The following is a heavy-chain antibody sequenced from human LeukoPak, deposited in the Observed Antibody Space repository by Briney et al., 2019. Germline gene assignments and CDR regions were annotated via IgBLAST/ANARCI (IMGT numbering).Heavy chain of an antibody. CDR2: LIPSRGTP. J-gene: IGHJ4*02. CDR1: GYTFTGFY. V-gene: IGHV1-46*01. CDR3: ARGYKGFDY. Sequence: ASVKVSCKASGYTFTGFYIHWVRQAPGQGLEWMAKLIPSRGTPSYAQKFQGRVTITRDTSASTAYMELSSLRSEDTAVYYCARGYKGFDYWGLGTLVTVSS. D-gene: IGHD1-20*01.